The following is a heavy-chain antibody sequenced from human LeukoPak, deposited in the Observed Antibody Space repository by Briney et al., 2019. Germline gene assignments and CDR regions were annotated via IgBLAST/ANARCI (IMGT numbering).Heavy chain of an antibody. Sequence: SVKVSCKASGGTFSSYAISWVRQAPGQGLEWMGRIIPILGIANYAQKFQGGVTITADKSTSTAYMELSSLRSEDTAVYYCARGSGSTSWPEVHFDYWGQGTLVTVSS. J-gene: IGHJ4*02. CDR1: GGTFSSYA. CDR3: ARGSGSTSWPEVHFDY. V-gene: IGHV1-69*04. D-gene: IGHD2-2*01. CDR2: IIPILGIA.